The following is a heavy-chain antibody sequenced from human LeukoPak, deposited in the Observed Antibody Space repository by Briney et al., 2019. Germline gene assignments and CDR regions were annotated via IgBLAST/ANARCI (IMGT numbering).Heavy chain of an antibody. Sequence: GGSLRLSCVASGLTFSSYTMNWVRQAPGKGLEWVSGISGSGGSTNYADSVEGRFTISRDNSNNTLYLQMNSLRAEDTAVYYCAKDARRDGYSYDYWGQGTLVTVSS. CDR1: GLTFSSYT. CDR2: ISGSGGST. V-gene: IGHV3-23*01. J-gene: IGHJ4*02. CDR3: AKDARRDGYSYDY. D-gene: IGHD5-24*01.